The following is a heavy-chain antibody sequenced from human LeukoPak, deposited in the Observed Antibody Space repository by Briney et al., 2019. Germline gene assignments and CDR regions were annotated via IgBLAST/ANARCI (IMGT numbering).Heavy chain of an antibody. V-gene: IGHV4-59*01. D-gene: IGHD2-2*02. Sequence: SETLSLTCTVSGGSISSYYWSWIRQPPGKGLEWIGYIYYSGSTNYNPSLKSRVTISVDTSKNQFSLKLSSVTAADTAVYYCARDKLGYCSSTSCYRGFDPWGQGTLVTVSS. CDR3: ARDKLGYCSSTSCYRGFDP. J-gene: IGHJ5*02. CDR2: IYYSGST. CDR1: GGSISSYY.